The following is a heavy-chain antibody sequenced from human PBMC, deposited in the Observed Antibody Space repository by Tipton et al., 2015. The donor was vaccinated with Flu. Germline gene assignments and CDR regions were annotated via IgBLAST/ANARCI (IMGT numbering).Heavy chain of an antibody. CDR2: INHSGST. CDR1: GGSFSGYY. V-gene: IGHV4-34*01. CDR3: ARDLSSSYFHYFDY. J-gene: IGHJ4*02. Sequence: TLCLTCAVYGGSFSGYYWSWIRQPPGKGLEWIGEINHSGSTNYNPSLKSRVTISVDTSKNQFSLKLSSVTAADTAVYYCARDLSSSYFHYFDYWGQGTLVTVSS. D-gene: IGHD6-13*01.